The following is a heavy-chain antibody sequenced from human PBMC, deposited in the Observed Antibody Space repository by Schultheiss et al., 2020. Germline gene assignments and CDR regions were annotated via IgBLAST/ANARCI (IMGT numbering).Heavy chain of an antibody. CDR2: IYYSGST. J-gene: IGHJ5*02. CDR1: GGSISSGGYY. D-gene: IGHD6-19*01. V-gene: IGHV4-31*03. CDR3: ARYGGIAVPFDP. Sequence: SETLSLTCTVSGGSISSGGYYWNWIRQHPGKGLEWIGYIYYSGSTNYNPSLKSRVTISVDKSKNQFSLKLSSVTAADTAVYYCARYGGIAVPFDPWGQGTLVTVAS.